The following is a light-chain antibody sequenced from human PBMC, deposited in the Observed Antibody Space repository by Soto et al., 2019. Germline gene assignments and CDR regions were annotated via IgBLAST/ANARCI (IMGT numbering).Light chain of an antibody. CDR1: SSDIGGSNF. CDR2: VVY. J-gene: IGLJ1*01. CDR3: ASYSTTNTLVV. V-gene: IGLV2-14*01. Sequence: QSALTQPASVSGSPGQSITISCTGTSSDIGGSNFVSWYQQHPGKAPRLLIPVVYRRPSGISDRFSGSRSGTTAHLTISGLQAEDEADYYCASYSTTNTLVVFGSGTKLTVL.